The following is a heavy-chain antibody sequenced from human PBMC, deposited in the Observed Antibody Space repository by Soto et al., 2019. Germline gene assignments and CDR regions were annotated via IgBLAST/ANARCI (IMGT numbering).Heavy chain of an antibody. CDR3: AKRRGAGGHFDY. CDR2: VRIGGST. Sequence: DVQLLESGGGLVQPEGSLRLSCAASGFTFSSYAMGWVRQGPGTGLEWVAVVRIGGSTYYADHVRGRFTISRDNSKNTLSLQMNSLTAEDTAVDFCAKRRGAGGHFDYWGQGALVTVSS. V-gene: IGHV3-23*01. CDR1: GFTFSSYA. J-gene: IGHJ4*02. D-gene: IGHD2-15*01.